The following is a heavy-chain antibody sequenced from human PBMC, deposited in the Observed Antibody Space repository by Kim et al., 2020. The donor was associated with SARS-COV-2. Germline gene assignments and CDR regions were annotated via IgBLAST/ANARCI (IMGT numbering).Heavy chain of an antibody. J-gene: IGHJ4*01. CDR3: AKVFVDYYDRSGSFDY. D-gene: IGHD3-22*01. V-gene: IGHV3-30*18. CDR2: ISYDGSNK. CDR1: GLIFGNHG. Sequence: GGSLRLSCTASGLIFGNHGMHWVRQAPGKGLEWLAGISYDGSNKYHADSVRGRFTISRDNSKNTLYLQMNSLRIEDTAIYYCAKVFVDYYDRSGSFDYWG.